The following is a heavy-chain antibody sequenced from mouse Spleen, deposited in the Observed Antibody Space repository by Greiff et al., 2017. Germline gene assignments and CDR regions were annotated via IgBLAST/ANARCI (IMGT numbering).Heavy chain of an antibody. CDR3: ARWDMITTFDY. CDR1: GYTFTDYY. D-gene: IGHD2-4*01. Sequence: EVQLQQSGPELVKPGASVKISCKASGYTFTDYYMNWVKQSHGKSLEWIGDINPNNGGTSYNQKFKGKATLTVDKSSSTAYMELRSLTSEDSAVYYCARWDMITTFDYWGQGTTLTVSS. V-gene: IGHV1-26*01. J-gene: IGHJ2*01. CDR2: INPNNGGT.